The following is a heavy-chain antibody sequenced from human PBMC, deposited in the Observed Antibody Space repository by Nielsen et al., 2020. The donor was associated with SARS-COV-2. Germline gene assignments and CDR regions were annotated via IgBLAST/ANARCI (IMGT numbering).Heavy chain of an antibody. V-gene: IGHV1-18*01. D-gene: IGHD1-1*01. CDR3: ARGGPSTGYNNYYYYYMDV. Sequence: ASVKVSCKASGYTLTNYGMNWVRQAPGEGPEWMGWISGNNGKTNYAQKFQGRVTMTTDRSMNTAYMELRSLVFDDTAVYYCARGGPSTGYNNYYYYYMDVWGKGTTVTVSS. J-gene: IGHJ6*03. CDR1: GYTLTNYG. CDR2: ISGNNGKT.